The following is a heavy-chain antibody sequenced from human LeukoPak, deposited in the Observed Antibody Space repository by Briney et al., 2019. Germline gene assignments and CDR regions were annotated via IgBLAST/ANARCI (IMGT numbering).Heavy chain of an antibody. CDR3: ARRVLLGRWFDP. CDR2: MNPNSGNT. CDR1: GYTFTIYD. V-gene: IGHV1-8*01. Sequence: ASVKVSCKASGYTFTIYDINWVRQATGQGLEWMGWMNPNSGNTGYAQKFQGRVTMTRNTSISTAYMELSSLRSEDTAVYYCARRVLLGRWFDPWGQGTLVTVSS. J-gene: IGHJ5*02. D-gene: IGHD3-10*01.